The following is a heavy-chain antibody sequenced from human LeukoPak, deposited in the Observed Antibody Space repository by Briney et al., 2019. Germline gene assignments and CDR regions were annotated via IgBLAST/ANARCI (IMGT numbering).Heavy chain of an antibody. CDR3: ARSPTFGIQFDY. CDR1: GGSISSSSYY. J-gene: IGHJ4*02. D-gene: IGHD3-10*01. V-gene: IGHV4-39*01. Sequence: SETLSLTCTVSGGSISSSSYYWGWIRQPPGKGLEWIGSIFYSGSTYYNPSLKSRVTISVDTSKNQFSLKLSSVTAADTAVYYCARSPTFGIQFDYWGQGTLVTVSS. CDR2: IFYSGST.